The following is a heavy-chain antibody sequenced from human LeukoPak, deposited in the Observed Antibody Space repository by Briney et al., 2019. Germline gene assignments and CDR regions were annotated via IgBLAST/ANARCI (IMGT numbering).Heavy chain of an antibody. V-gene: IGHV4-59*12. D-gene: IGHD2-21*01. CDR3: AGEGEYGDSYS. Sequence: SETLSLTCSVSGGSISSYYWNWIRQPPGKGPEWIGNIYRGRTRLNPSLTSRVAISVDMSKSQVSLSLTSVTAADTAIYYCAGEGEYGDSYSWGQGALVIVSA. CDR1: GGSISSYY. J-gene: IGHJ5*02. CDR2: IYRGRT.